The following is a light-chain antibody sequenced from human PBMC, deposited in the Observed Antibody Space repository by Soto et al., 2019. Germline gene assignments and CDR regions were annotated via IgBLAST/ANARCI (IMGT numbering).Light chain of an antibody. CDR3: QQYGRSPFT. V-gene: IGKV3-20*01. J-gene: IGKJ3*01. CDR2: GAS. Sequence: EIVLTQAPGTLSLSPGDRATLSCRASQSVSSNNLAWYQQRPGQAPRVVIYGASTRATGIPERFSGSGSGTDFTLTISRLEPEEFAVYYCQQYGRSPFTFGPGTKVDIK. CDR1: QSVSSNN.